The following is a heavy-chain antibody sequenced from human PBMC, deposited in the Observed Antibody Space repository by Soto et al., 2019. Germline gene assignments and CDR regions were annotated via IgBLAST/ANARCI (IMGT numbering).Heavy chain of an antibody. Sequence: EVQLVESGGGLVQPGGSLRLSCAASGFTFSTYWMSWVRQAPGKGLEWLANIKEDGSERYYVDSLKGRFTISRDNAKNSLYVQLNRLSVEDTAVYYCARGGIGYCSGGTCFHTAFDIWGQGSMVTVSS. CDR1: GFTFSTYW. CDR3: ARGGIGYCSGGTCFHTAFDI. J-gene: IGHJ3*02. V-gene: IGHV3-7*01. D-gene: IGHD2-15*01. CDR2: IKEDGSER.